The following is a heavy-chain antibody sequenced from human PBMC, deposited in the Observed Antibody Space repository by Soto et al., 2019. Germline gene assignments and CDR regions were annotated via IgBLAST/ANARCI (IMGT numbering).Heavy chain of an antibody. CDR2: FIPMLGIA. CDR3: ASLYHDTSGNFDY. CDR1: GDSFSRST. Sequence: SVKVSCKASGDSFSRSTFSWVRQAPGQGLEWMGRFIPMLGIANYAQTFQGRVTITADKSTSTAYMDLSSLRSEDTAVYYCASLYHDTSGNFDYWGQATLVTVSS. J-gene: IGHJ4*02. V-gene: IGHV1-69*02. D-gene: IGHD3-22*01.